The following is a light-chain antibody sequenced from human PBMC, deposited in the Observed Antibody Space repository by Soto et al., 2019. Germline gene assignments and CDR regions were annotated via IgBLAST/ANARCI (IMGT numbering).Light chain of an antibody. CDR3: QQYYSYPWT. Sequence: AIRMTQSPSSLSASTGDRVTITCRASQGISSYLAWYQQKPGKAPKLLIYAASTLQSGVPSRFSGSGSGTDITLTISCLQSADFATYYCQQYYSYPWTFGQGTKVEIK. CDR2: AAS. CDR1: QGISSY. J-gene: IGKJ1*01. V-gene: IGKV1-8*01.